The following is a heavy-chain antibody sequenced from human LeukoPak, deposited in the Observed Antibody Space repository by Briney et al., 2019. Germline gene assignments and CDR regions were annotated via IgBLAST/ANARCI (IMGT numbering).Heavy chain of an antibody. J-gene: IGHJ4*02. D-gene: IGHD6-19*01. V-gene: IGHV3-64D*09. CDR3: VKGGYSSGWFPYSFDY. Sequence: GGSLRLSCSASGFTFSSYDMFWVRQAPGKGLEYVSVISSNGGTTYHADSVKGRFTISRDNSKNTLYLQMTSLRPEDTAVYYCVKGGYSSGWFPYSFDYWGQGTLVTVSS. CDR2: ISSNGGTT. CDR1: GFTFSSYD.